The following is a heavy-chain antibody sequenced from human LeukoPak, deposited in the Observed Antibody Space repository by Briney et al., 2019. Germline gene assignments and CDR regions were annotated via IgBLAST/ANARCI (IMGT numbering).Heavy chain of an antibody. D-gene: IGHD2-2*01. V-gene: IGHV3-74*01. CDR2: INRDGSGT. J-gene: IGHJ4*02. Sequence: GGSLRLSCAASGFTFSSYWMHWVRQAPGKGLVWVSRINRDGSGTSYADSVKGRFTISRDNAKNTLYLQMKSLRAEDTAVYYGARFRSTSCWYWGQGALVTVSS. CDR1: GFTFSSYW. CDR3: ARFRSTSCWY.